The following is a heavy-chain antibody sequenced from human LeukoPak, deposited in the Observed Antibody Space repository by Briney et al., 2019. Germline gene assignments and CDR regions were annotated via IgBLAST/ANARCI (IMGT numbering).Heavy chain of an antibody. D-gene: IGHD5-18*01. CDR2: ISGSGGTT. V-gene: IGHV3-23*01. CDR3: AKVDTAMEDSLDY. Sequence: PGRSLRLSCAASGFTFSSYAMRWVRQAPGKGLEWVSAISGSGGTTYYADSVKGRFTITRDNSKNTLFLQMNSLRAEDTAVYYCAKVDTAMEDSLDYWGQGTLVTVSS. CDR1: GFTFSSYA. J-gene: IGHJ4*02.